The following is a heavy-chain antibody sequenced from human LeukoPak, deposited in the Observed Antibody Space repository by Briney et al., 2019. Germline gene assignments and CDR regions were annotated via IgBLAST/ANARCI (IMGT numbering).Heavy chain of an antibody. D-gene: IGHD3-22*01. V-gene: IGHV1-24*01. CDR2: FDPEDGET. CDR3: ATDRPYYYDSSGYYYFDY. CDR1: GYTLTELS. J-gene: IGHJ4*02. Sequence: ASVKVSCKVSGYTLTELSMHWVRQAPGKGHEWMGGFDPEDGETIYAQKFQGRVTMTEDTSTDTAYMELSSLRSEDTAVYYCATDRPYYYDSSGYYYFDYWGQGTLVTVSS.